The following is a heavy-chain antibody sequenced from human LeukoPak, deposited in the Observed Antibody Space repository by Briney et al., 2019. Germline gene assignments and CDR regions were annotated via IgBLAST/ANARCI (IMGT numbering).Heavy chain of an antibody. CDR3: ARGYYIDSSDYQQTKLFDP. CDR2: LNHSGGS. J-gene: IGHJ5*02. V-gene: IGHV4-34*01. CDR1: GDSSSAYH. D-gene: IGHD3-22*01. Sequence: PSETLSLTCAVYGDSSSAYHWIWIANPPGKGWGWFEELNHSGGSNYNPSLKSRVIMAMDTSNNQFSLKLASVTAADTALYYCARGYYIDSSDYQQTKLFDPWGQGTLVTVSS.